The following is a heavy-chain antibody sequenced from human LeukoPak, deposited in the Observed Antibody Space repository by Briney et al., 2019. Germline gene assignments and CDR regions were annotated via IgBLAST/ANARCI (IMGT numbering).Heavy chain of an antibody. Sequence: PGGSLRLSCAATGFTFSTYGMHWVRQAPGKGLEWVAVISNDGRNKHYADSVKGRFTISRDNSKNTLYLQMNSLRAEDTAVYYCARNQDYGVYNSVGAFDIWGQGTMVTVSS. D-gene: IGHD4-17*01. J-gene: IGHJ3*02. CDR1: GFTFSTYG. CDR3: ARNQDYGVYNSVGAFDI. V-gene: IGHV3-30*03. CDR2: ISNDGRNK.